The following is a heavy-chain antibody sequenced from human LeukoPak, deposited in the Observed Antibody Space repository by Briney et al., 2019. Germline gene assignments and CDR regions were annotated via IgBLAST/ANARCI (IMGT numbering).Heavy chain of an antibody. Sequence: PWETLSLTCAVYGEPFSGFYWNWMRQAPGKGLEWMGEINHTGDTKYNTSLKSRVTISADTSKNQFALKLRSVTAADTAVYYCARYGGVVGIDYWGQGTLVTVSS. CDR3: ARYGGVVGIDY. D-gene: IGHD2-15*01. J-gene: IGHJ4*02. CDR1: GEPFSGFY. CDR2: INHTGDT. V-gene: IGHV4-34*01.